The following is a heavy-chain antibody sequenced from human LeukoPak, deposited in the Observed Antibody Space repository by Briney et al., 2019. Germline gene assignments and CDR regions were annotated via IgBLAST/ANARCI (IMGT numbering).Heavy chain of an antibody. D-gene: IGHD3-3*01. V-gene: IGHV4-39*07. J-gene: IGHJ5*02. CDR1: GGSISSSSYY. CDR2: IYYIGST. Sequence: SETLSLTCTVPGGSISSSSYYWGWIRQPPGKGLESIGRIYYIGSTYYNPSLKSRVTISVDTSKNQFSLKLSSVTAADTAVYYCARGFYYDFWSGSNWFDPWGQGTLVTVSS. CDR3: ARGFYYDFWSGSNWFDP.